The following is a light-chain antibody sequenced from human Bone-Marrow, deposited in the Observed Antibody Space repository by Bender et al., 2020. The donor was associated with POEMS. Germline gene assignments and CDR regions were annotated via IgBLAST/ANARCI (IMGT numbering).Light chain of an antibody. CDR2: EGT. CDR3: FSYAGSGTWV. V-gene: IGLV2-23*01. J-gene: IGLJ3*02. CDR1: SSDVGNYNL. Sequence: SALTQPASVSGSPGQSITISCTGTSSDVGNYNLVSWYQQHPDKAPKLMIYEGTKRPSGVSNRFSGSKSGNTASLTISELQAEDEADYYCFSYAGSGTWVFGGGTKVSVL.